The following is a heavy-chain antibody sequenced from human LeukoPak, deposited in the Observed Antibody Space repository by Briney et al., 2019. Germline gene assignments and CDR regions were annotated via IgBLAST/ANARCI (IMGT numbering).Heavy chain of an antibody. CDR3: AREAGSYGTNTIDY. CDR2: IYYSGST. D-gene: IGHD2-8*01. J-gene: IGHJ4*02. Sequence: SETLSLTCTVSGGSISSYYWSWIRQPPGKGLEWIGYIYYSGSTNYNPSLKSRVTISVDTSKNQFSLKLSSVTAADTAVYYCAREAGSYGTNTIDYWGQGTLVTVSS. CDR1: GGSISSYY. V-gene: IGHV4-59*01.